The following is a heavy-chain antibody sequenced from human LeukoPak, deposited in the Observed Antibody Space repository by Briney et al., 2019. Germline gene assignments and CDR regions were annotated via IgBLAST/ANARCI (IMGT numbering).Heavy chain of an antibody. CDR2: IYHSGST. CDR3: AIGIAVAGKGDYFDY. V-gene: IGHV4-30-2*01. D-gene: IGHD6-19*01. Sequence: SETLSLTCAVSGGSINSGGYSWSWIRQPPGKGLEWIGYIYHSGSTYYNPSLKSRVTISVDTSKNQFSLKLSSVTAADTAVYYCAIGIAVAGKGDYFDYWGQGTLVTVSS. J-gene: IGHJ4*02. CDR1: GGSINSGGYS.